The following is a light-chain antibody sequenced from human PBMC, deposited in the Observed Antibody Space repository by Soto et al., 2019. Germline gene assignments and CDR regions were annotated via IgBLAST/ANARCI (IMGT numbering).Light chain of an antibody. CDR1: RSNTGNNY. CDR3: EAWDDSLSGHV. CDR2: RNT. Sequence: QSALTQPPSASGTPGQTVTISCSGSRSNTGNNYVCWYQQLPGAAPKLLIYRNTQRPSGVPDRFSGSKSGTAASLAISGLRSEDEADYFCEAWDDSLSGHVFGTGTKVTVL. V-gene: IGLV1-47*01. J-gene: IGLJ1*01.